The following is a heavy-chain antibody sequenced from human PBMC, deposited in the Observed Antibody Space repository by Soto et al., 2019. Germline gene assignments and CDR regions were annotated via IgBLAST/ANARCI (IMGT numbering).Heavy chain of an antibody. V-gene: IGHV3-23*05. Sequence: PGGSLRLSCAASGSTFSSSAMTWVRQTPGKGLEWVSSVDSAFATYYSDSLKGHFTISRDNSKNTVYLQMNSLRADDTAVYYCAKDQWELMHWGQGTLVTVSS. CDR3: AKDQWELMH. CDR1: GSTFSSSA. J-gene: IGHJ4*01. D-gene: IGHD1-26*01. CDR2: VDSAFAT.